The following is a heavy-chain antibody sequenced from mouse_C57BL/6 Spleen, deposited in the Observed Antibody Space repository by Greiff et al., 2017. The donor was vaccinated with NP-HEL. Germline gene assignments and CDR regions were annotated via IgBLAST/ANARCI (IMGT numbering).Heavy chain of an antibody. CDR2: IDPSDSET. V-gene: IGHV1-52*01. Sequence: QVQLKQPGAELVRPGSSVKLSCKASGYTFTSYWMHWVKQRPIQGLEWIGNIDPSDSETHYNQKFKDKATLTVDKSSSTAYMQLSSLTSEDSAVYYCARGGGYYVGFDYWGQGTTLTVSS. CDR3: ARGGGYYVGFDY. CDR1: GYTFTSYW. J-gene: IGHJ2*01. D-gene: IGHD2-3*01.